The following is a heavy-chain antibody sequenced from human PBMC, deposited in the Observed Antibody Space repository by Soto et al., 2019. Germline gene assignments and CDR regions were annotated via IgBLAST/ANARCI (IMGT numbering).Heavy chain of an antibody. D-gene: IGHD2-15*01. J-gene: IGHJ4*02. V-gene: IGHV4-39*01. CDR1: GGSISSSSYY. CDR2: IYYSGST. Sequence: SETLSLTCTVSGGSISSSSYYWGWIRQPPGRGREWIGSIYYSGSTYYSPSLKNRVTISLDTSKNQFSLKVSSVTAADTAVSYCARYTPAISLSDHCGQGTLVTVS. CDR3: ARYTPAISLSDH.